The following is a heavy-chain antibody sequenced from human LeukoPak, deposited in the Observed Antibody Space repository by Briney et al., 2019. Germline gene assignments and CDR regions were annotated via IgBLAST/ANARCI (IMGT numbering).Heavy chain of an antibody. J-gene: IGHJ4*02. CDR3: ARDLWAIFGVAYFDY. CDR2: ISAYNGNT. V-gene: IGHV1-18*01. Sequence: ASVKVSCKASGYTFTSYGISWVRQAPGQGLEWMGWISAYNGNTNYAQKLQGRVTMTTDTSTSTAYMELRSLRSDDTAVYSCARDLWAIFGVAYFDYWGQGTLVTVSS. CDR1: GYTFTSYG. D-gene: IGHD3-3*01.